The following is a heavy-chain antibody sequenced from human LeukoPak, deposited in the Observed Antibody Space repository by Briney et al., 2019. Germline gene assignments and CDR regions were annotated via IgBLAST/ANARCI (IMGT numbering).Heavy chain of an antibody. CDR1: GGTFSSYT. CDR2: IVPMFGKA. Sequence: GASVKVSCKASGGTFSSYTINWVRQAPGQGLEWMGGIVPMFGKADYAQKFQGRVTMTADDPASTAYMELSSLTSDDTAVYYCARGWQIWAFDDWGQGTLITVSS. D-gene: IGHD5-18*01. CDR3: ARGWQIWAFDD. V-gene: IGHV1-69*13. J-gene: IGHJ4*02.